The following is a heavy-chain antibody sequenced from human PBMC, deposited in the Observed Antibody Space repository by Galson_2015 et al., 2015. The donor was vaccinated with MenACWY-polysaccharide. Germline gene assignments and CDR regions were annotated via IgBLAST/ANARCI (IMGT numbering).Heavy chain of an antibody. CDR2: IYYSGST. CDR1: GGSISSSSYY. CDR3: ARLHRWSGYYQYFDY. D-gene: IGHD3-3*01. Sequence: ETLSLTCTVSGGSISSSSYYWGWIRQPPGKGLEWIGSIYYSGSTYYNPSLKSRVTISVDTSKNQFSLKLSSVTAADTAVYYCARLHRWSGYYQYFDYWGQGTLVAVSS. J-gene: IGHJ4*02. V-gene: IGHV4-39*01.